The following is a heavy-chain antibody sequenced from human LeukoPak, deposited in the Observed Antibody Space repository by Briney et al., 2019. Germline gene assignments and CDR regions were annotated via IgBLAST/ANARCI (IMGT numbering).Heavy chain of an antibody. V-gene: IGHV3-23*01. CDR1: GFTFSNYV. CDR3: AKDITVGSWFAYDY. J-gene: IGHJ4*02. CDR2: ITGSGGSP. Sequence: GGSLRLSCASSGFTFSNYVMTWVRQAPGKGLEWVSAITGSGGSPYYADSVKGRFTISRGNSKNTLYLQMNSLRADDTAVYYCAKDITVGSWFAYDYWGQGTVTTVSS. D-gene: IGHD6-13*01.